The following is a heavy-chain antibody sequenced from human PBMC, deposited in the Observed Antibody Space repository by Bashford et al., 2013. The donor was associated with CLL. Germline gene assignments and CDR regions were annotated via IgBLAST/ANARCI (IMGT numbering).Heavy chain of an antibody. D-gene: IGHD2-15*01. J-gene: IGHJ4*02. Sequence: SETLSLTCTVSGGSISSGGYYWSWIRQHPGKGLEWIGYIYYSGSTYYNPSLKSRVTISVDTSKNQFSLKLSSVTAADTAVYYCASLPRYGYCSGGSCYSLDYWGQGTLVTVSS. CDR2: IYYSGST. V-gene: IGHV4-31*03. CDR1: GGSISSGGYY. CDR3: ASLPRYGYCSGGSCYSLDY.